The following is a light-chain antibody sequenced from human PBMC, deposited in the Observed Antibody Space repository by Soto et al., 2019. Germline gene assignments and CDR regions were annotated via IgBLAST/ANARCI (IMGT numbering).Light chain of an antibody. J-gene: IGKJ4*01. V-gene: IGKV1-27*01. CDR3: QKYNSAPLT. CDR1: QGISNY. Sequence: DLQMTQSPSSLSSSLGDSVAITCRASQGISNYLAWYQQKTGKVPKLLIYAESTLQSGVPSRFSGSGSGTDLNLTISRLQPEDVATYYCQKYNSAPLTCGGGTKVDIK. CDR2: AES.